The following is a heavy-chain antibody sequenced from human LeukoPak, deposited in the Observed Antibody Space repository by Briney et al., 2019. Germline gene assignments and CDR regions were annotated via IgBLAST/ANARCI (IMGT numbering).Heavy chain of an antibody. D-gene: IGHD3-16*02. V-gene: IGHV3-7*03. CDR1: GFTFSGYW. CDR2: IKQDGSEK. Sequence: GGSLRLSCAASGFTFSGYWMTWVRQAPGKGLEWVANIKQDGSEKYYVDSVKGRFTISRDNSKNTLYLQMNSLRAEDTAVYYCAKAVITFGGVIQAYDYWGQGTLVTVSS. J-gene: IGHJ4*02. CDR3: AKAVITFGGVIQAYDY.